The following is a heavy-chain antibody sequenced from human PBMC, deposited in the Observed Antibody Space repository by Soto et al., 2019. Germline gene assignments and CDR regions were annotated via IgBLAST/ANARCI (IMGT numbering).Heavy chain of an antibody. CDR3: ARDLAVGLVDY. J-gene: IGHJ4*02. CDR2: ISAYNGNT. D-gene: IGHD6-19*01. CDR1: GYTFTSYG. Sequence: QVQLVQSGAEVKKPGASVRVSCKASGYTFTSYGISWVRQAPGQGLEWMGWISAYNGNTKYAQKLQGRVTMTTDTSTSTSYMEVRSLRPDDTAVYSGARDLAVGLVDYWGQGTLVTVSS. V-gene: IGHV1-18*01.